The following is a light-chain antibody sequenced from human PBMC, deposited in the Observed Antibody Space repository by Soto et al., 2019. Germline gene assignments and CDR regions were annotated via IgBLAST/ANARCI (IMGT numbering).Light chain of an antibody. Sequence: EIVMTHSPGTLALSPGERGTLSCRASQPIASNVAWYQQRPGQPPRLLIFGASTRASDVPDGFTGSGSGTQFTLTIASLHSEDFAVYFCQQYNNWPYTFGQGTKVDIK. CDR3: QQYNNWPYT. J-gene: IGKJ2*01. V-gene: IGKV3-15*01. CDR1: QPIASN. CDR2: GAS.